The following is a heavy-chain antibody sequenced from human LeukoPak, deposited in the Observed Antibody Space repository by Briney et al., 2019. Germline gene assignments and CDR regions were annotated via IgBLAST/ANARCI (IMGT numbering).Heavy chain of an antibody. J-gene: IGHJ4*02. CDR1: GGSFSGYY. D-gene: IGHD3-9*01. CDR3: ARGAEGSILTGYFYYFDY. CDR2: INHSGST. Sequence: PSETLSLTCAVYGGSFSGYYWSWIRQPPGKGLEWVGEINHSGSTNYNPSLKSRVTISVDTSKNQFSLKLSSVTAADTAVYYCARGAEGSILTGYFYYFDYWGQGTLVTVSS. V-gene: IGHV4-34*01.